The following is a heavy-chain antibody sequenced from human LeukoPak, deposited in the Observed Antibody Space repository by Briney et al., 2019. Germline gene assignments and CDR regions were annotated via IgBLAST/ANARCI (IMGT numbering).Heavy chain of an antibody. CDR2: IYYSGST. CDR1: GGSISSYY. V-gene: IGHV4-59*01. CDR3: ARGKKDASGSYPVDY. D-gene: IGHD3-10*01. Sequence: SQTLSLTCTVSGGSISSYYWSWIRQPPGKGLEWIGYIYYSGSTSYNPSLKSRVTISVDTSKNQFSLNLSSVTAADTAVYYCARGKKDASGSYPVDYWGQGTLVTVSS. J-gene: IGHJ4*02.